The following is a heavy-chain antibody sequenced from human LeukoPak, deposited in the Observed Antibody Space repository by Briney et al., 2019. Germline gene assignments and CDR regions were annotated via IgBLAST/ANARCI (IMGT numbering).Heavy chain of an antibody. CDR3: ARGLYGSGSYYLDY. CDR2: ISYDGSNK. J-gene: IGHJ4*02. Sequence: GGSLRLSCAASGFTFSSYAMHWVRQAPGKGLEWVAVISYDGSNKYYADSVKGRFTISRDNSKNTLYLQMNSLRAEDTAVYYCARGLYGSGSYYLDYWGQGTLVTVSS. CDR1: GFTFSSYA. V-gene: IGHV3-30-3*01. D-gene: IGHD3-10*01.